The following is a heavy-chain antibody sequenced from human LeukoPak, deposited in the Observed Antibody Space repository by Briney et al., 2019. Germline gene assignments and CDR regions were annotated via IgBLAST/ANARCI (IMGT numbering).Heavy chain of an antibody. V-gene: IGHV4-59*08. CDR1: GGSISSFY. Sequence: ETMSPASTVSGGSISSFYESWMRQPPGKGLEWIGYIYYSGSTNYNPSLKSRVTISVDTSKNQLSLKLSSVTAADPAVYYCARNWAPSSWCVDVWGQGTLVTVSS. CDR2: IYYSGST. J-gene: IGHJ4*03. CDR3: ARNWAPSSWCVDV. D-gene: IGHD6-13*01.